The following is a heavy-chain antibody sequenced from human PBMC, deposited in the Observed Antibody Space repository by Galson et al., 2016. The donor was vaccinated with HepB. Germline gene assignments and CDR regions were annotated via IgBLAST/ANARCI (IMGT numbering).Heavy chain of an antibody. CDR3: ARFLRRGVNIFDC. CDR1: VFTFDDYG. CDR2: ISWNSGRI. D-gene: IGHD3-10*01. Sequence: CAASVFTFDDYGMHWVRQAPGKGLEWVSSISWNSGRIAYADSVKGRFTISRDNAKNSLYLQMNSLRTEDTALYYCARFLRRGVNIFDCWGQGTLVTVSS. J-gene: IGHJ4*02. V-gene: IGHV3-9*01.